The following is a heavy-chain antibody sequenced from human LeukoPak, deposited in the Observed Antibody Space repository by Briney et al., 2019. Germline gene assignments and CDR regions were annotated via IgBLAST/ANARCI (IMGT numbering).Heavy chain of an antibody. CDR2: IKQDGSEK. J-gene: IGHJ4*02. Sequence: GGSLRLSCEASGFTFSSYWMSWVRQAPGKGLEWVANIKQDGSEKYYVDSVKGRFTISRDNAKNSLYLQMNSLRAEDTAVYYCARGYYYDSSGYLDYWGQGTLVTVSS. V-gene: IGHV3-7*01. CDR1: GFTFSSYW. CDR3: ARGYYYDSSGYLDY. D-gene: IGHD3-22*01.